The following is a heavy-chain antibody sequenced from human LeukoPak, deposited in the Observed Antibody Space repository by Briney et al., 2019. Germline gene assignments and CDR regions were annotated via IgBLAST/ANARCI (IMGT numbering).Heavy chain of an antibody. V-gene: IGHV3-21*01. J-gene: IGHJ4*02. CDR1: GFTFSSYS. CDR2: ISSSSSYI. CDR3: ARDRRYGGNLFDY. D-gene: IGHD4-23*01. Sequence: GGSLRLSCAASGFTFSSYSMNWVRQAPGKGLEWVSSISSSSSYIYYADSVKGRFTISRDNAKNSLYLQMNSLSAEDTAVYYCARDRRYGGNLFDYWGQGTLVTVSS.